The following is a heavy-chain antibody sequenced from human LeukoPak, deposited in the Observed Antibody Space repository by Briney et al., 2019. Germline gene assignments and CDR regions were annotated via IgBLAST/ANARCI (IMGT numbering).Heavy chain of an antibody. CDR3: ARLASGSYPNYFDY. D-gene: IGHD1-26*01. CDR1: GFTVSSNY. V-gene: IGHV3-48*01. Sequence: GGSLRLSCAASGFTVSSNYMSWVRQAPGKGLEWVSYISSSGSNIHYADSVKGRFTISRDTGKNSLYLQMSSLRAEDTAVYYCARLASGSYPNYFDYWGQGLLVTVSS. J-gene: IGHJ4*02. CDR2: ISSSGSNI.